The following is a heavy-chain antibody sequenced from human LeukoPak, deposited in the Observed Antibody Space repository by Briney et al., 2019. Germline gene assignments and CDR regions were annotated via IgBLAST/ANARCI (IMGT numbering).Heavy chain of an antibody. CDR3: ARRSVGGGERFDY. D-gene: IGHD3-16*01. V-gene: IGHV4-61*01. Sequence: PSETLSLTCTVSGGSVNSGNYYWSWIRQPPGKGLEWIRYVYYSGGTNYNPSLKSRVTISADTSKNQFSLKLSSVTAADTAVYYCARRSVGGGERFDYWGQGILVTVSS. CDR2: VYYSGGT. CDR1: GGSVNSGNYY. J-gene: IGHJ4*02.